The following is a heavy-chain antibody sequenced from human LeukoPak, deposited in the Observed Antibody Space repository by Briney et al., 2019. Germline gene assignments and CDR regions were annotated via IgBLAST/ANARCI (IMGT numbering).Heavy chain of an antibody. CDR3: VKSPTRGYSFGYADY. CDR1: GFTFNSYA. Sequence: GGSLRLSCAASGFTFNSYAMSWVRQAPGKGLECVSGLSDSGGSTYYADSVKGRFTISRDNSKNTLYLQMNSLSAEDTAVYYCVKSPTRGYSFGYADYWGQGTLVTVSS. J-gene: IGHJ4*02. D-gene: IGHD5-18*01. V-gene: IGHV3-23*01. CDR2: LSDSGGST.